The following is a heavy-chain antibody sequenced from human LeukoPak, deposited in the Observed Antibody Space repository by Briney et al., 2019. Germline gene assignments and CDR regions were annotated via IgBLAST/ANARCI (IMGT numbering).Heavy chain of an antibody. V-gene: IGHV4-34*01. J-gene: IGHJ6*03. Sequence: SETLSLTCAVYGGSFSGYYWSWIRQPPGKGLEWIGEINHSGSTNYNPSLKSRVTISVDTSKNQFSLKLSSVTAADTAVYYCARVRYGSGSYYNAVYYYMDVWGKGTTVTVSS. CDR3: ARVRYGSGSYYNAVYYYMDV. CDR1: GGSFSGYY. D-gene: IGHD3-10*01. CDR2: INHSGST.